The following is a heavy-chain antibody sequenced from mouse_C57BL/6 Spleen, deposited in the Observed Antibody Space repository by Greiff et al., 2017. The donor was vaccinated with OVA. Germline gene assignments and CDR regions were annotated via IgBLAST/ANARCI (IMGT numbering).Heavy chain of an antibody. Sequence: VHVKQSVAELVRPGASVKLSCTASGFNITNTYMHWVKQRPEQGLEWIGRIDPANGNTKYAPKFQGKATITADTSSNTAYLQLSSLTSEDTAIYYCALIYYDYDTGAYWGQGTLVTVSA. CDR2: IDPANGNT. D-gene: IGHD2-4*01. CDR3: ALIYYDYDTGAY. CDR1: GFNITNTY. V-gene: IGHV14-3*01. J-gene: IGHJ3*01.